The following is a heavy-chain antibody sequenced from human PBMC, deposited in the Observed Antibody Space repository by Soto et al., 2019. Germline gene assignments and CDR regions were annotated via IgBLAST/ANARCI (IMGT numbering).Heavy chain of an antibody. CDR1: GYTFNNYD. J-gene: IGHJ5*01. V-gene: IGHV1-8*02. CDR3: TRAYGAETFDF. D-gene: IGHD3-10*01. Sequence: GASVKVSCKASGYTFNNYDIHWVRQAPGHWLEWMGWMNPNSGNTGYAQNFRGRVTMTKNTAIGTAYMELSSLRSDDTATYYCTRAYGAETFDFWGQGTRVTVSS. CDR2: MNPNSGNT.